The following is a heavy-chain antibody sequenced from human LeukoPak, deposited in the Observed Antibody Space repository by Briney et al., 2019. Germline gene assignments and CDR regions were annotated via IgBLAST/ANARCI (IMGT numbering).Heavy chain of an antibody. D-gene: IGHD6-13*01. V-gene: IGHV4-39*07. CDR2: IYYSGST. J-gene: IGHJ4*02. Sequence: PSETLSLTCAVSGGSISSSSYYWGWIRQPPGKGLEWIGSIYYSGSTYYNPSLKSRVTISVDTSKNQFSLKLSSVTAADTAVYYCARVSRSSWGSSDYWGQGTLVTVSS. CDR3: ARVSRSSWGSSDY. CDR1: GGSISSSSYY.